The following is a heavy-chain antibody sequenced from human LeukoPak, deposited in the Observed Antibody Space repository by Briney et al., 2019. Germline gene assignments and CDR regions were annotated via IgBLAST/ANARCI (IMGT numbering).Heavy chain of an antibody. J-gene: IGHJ4*02. CDR3: AKDENPGMAVAGTAADY. D-gene: IGHD6-19*01. CDR2: ISYDASNK. V-gene: IGHV3-30*18. Sequence: PGRSLRLSCAASGFTFSRYGMHWVRQAPGKGLEWVALISYDASNKYYADSVKGRFTISRDKSKNTLYLQMNSLRVEDTAVYYRAKDENPGMAVAGTAADYWGQGTLVTVSS. CDR1: GFTFSRYG.